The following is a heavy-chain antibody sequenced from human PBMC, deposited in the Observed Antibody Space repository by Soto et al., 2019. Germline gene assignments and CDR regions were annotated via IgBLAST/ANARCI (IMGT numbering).Heavy chain of an antibody. CDR3: VTETQWDFDD. CDR1: GFSFSLRY. Sequence: QVELVESGGGLVKPGGSLRLSCAASGFSFSLRYMSWIRQAPGRGLEWVSYISPGGDNIHYVDFVKGRFTISRDNPKDSLYLQMNSLRVEDTAVYYCVTETQWDFDDWGQGTLVTVSS. J-gene: IGHJ4*02. CDR2: ISPGGDNI. V-gene: IGHV3-11*01. D-gene: IGHD1-26*01.